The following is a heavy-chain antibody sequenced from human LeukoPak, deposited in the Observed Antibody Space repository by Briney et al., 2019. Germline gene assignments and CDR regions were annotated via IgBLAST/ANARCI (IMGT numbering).Heavy chain of an antibody. V-gene: IGHV1-46*01. CDR2: INPSGGST. Sequence: ASVKVSCKASGYTFTSYYMHWVRQAPGQGLEWMGIINPSGGSTSYAQKFQGRVTMTRDMSTSTVYMELSSLRSEDTAVYYCARGRDGYSSPKYWYFDLWGRGTLVTVSS. CDR1: GYTFTSYY. CDR3: ARGRDGYSSPKYWYFDL. D-gene: IGHD5-24*01. J-gene: IGHJ2*01.